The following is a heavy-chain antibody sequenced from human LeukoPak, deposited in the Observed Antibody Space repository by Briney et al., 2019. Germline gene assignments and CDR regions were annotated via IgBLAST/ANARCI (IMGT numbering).Heavy chain of an antibody. Sequence: PSETLSLTCTVSGGSISSYYWSWIRQPPGKGLEWIGYIYYSGSTNYNPSLKSRVTISVDTSKNRFSLKLSSVTAADTAVYYCARTYSSGWYGDAFDIWGQGTMVTVSS. CDR3: ARTYSSGWYGDAFDI. V-gene: IGHV4-59*01. J-gene: IGHJ3*02. CDR1: GGSISSYY. CDR2: IYYSGST. D-gene: IGHD6-19*01.